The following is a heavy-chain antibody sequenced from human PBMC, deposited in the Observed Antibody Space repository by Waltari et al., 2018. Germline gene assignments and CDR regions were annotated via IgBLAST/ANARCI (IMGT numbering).Heavy chain of an antibody. V-gene: IGHV4-39*01. J-gene: IGHJ4*02. D-gene: IGHD3-16*01. CDR2: VHSTGNT. Sequence: QLQLQESGPRLVKPSETLSLTCSVSGDSLHTDSYYWGWFRQSPGKNLEWIGSVHSTGNTYYNPSLKSRLSISIDASKNQFSLNLTSVTTADTATYFCARRWGGRLGPNKDRPPFDYWGQGTLVTVSS. CDR3: ARRWGGRLGPNKDRPPFDY. CDR1: GDSLHTDSYY.